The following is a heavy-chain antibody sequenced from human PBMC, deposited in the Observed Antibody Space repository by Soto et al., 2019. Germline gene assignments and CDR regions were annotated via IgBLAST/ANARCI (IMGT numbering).Heavy chain of an antibody. CDR3: HLYCSGGSCYSPYYYGMDV. V-gene: IGHV1-69*02. CDR1: GGTFSSYT. CDR2: IIPILGIA. Sequence: SVKVSCKASGGTFSSYTISWVRQAPGQGLEWMGRIIPILGIANYAQKFQGRVTITADKSTSTAYMELSSLRSEDTAVYYCHLYCSGGSCYSPYYYGMDVWGQGTTVTVSS. J-gene: IGHJ6*02. D-gene: IGHD2-15*01.